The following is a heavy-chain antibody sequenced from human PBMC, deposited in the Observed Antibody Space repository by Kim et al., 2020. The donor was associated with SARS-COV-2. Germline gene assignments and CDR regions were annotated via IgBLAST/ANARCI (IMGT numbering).Heavy chain of an antibody. V-gene: IGHV1-46*01. J-gene: IGHJ4*02. Sequence: SYAQKLQGRVTMTRDTSTSTVYMELSSLRSEDTAVYYCARDGGNSGFDYWGQGTLVTVSS. D-gene: IGHD2-21*02. CDR3: ARDGGNSGFDY.